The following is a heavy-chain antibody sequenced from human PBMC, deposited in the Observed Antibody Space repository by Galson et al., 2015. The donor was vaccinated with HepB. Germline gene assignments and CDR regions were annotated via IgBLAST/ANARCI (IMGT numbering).Heavy chain of an antibody. Sequence: SLRLSCAASGFTFSNCWMSWVRQAPGKGLEWVASIKQDGSEKHFVDSVKGRFTISRDNAKNSLYLQMNSLRAEDTAVYYCAELPDSWFDYWGQGALVTVSS. D-gene: IGHD4-23*01. V-gene: IGHV3-7*01. CDR2: IKQDGSEK. CDR1: GFTFSNCW. J-gene: IGHJ5*01. CDR3: AELPDSWFDY.